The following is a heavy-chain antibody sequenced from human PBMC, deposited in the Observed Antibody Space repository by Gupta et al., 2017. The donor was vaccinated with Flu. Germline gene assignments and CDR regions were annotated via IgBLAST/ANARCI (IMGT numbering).Heavy chain of an antibody. Sequence: QVQLQQWGAGLLKPSETLSLTCAVYGGSFSGYYWSWIGQPPGKGLEWIGEINHSGSTNYNPSLKSRVTISVDTSKNQFSLKLSSVTAAATAVYYCARAGYSSSWYRNFVYWGQGTLVTGSS. V-gene: IGHV4-34*01. CDR1: GGSFSGYY. J-gene: IGHJ4*02. D-gene: IGHD6-13*01. CDR2: INHSGST. CDR3: ARAGYSSSWYRNFVY.